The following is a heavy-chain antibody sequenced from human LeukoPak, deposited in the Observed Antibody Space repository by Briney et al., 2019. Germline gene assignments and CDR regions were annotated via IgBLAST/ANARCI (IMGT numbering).Heavy chain of an antibody. D-gene: IGHD6-19*01. CDR1: GGSVSSGSSY. CDR3: ASGGWYHDY. V-gene: IGHV4-61*01. J-gene: IGHJ4*02. Sequence: SETLSLTCTVSGGSVSSGSSYWSWIRQPPGKGLEWIGYIYYSGSTNYDPSLKSRVTISVDTSKNQFSLKLSSVTAVDTAVYYCASGGWYHDYWGQGTLVTVSS. CDR2: IYYSGST.